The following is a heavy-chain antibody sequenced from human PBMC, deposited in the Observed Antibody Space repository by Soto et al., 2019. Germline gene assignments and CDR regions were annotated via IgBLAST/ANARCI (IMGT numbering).Heavy chain of an antibody. CDR1: GFTFSSYA. V-gene: IGHV3-30-3*01. CDR3: ARELLGLSYYYDSSGPLDY. CDR2: ISYDGSNK. D-gene: IGHD3-22*01. J-gene: IGHJ4*02. Sequence: GGSLRLSCAASGFTFSSYAMHWVRQAPGKGLEWVAVISYDGSNKYYADSVKGRFTISRDNSKNTLYLQMNSLRAEDTAVYYCARELLGLSYYYDSSGPLDYWGQGTLVTVSS.